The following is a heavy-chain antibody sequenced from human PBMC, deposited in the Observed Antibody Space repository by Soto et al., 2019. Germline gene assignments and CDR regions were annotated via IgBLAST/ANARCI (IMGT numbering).Heavy chain of an antibody. V-gene: IGHV4-31*03. CDR2: IYYSGST. Sequence: SETLSLTCTVSGGSISSGGYYWSWIRQHPGKGLEWIGYIYYSGSTYYNPSLKSRVTISVDTSKNQFSLKLSSVTAADTAVYYCARNLSSKRWFDPWGQGTLVTVSS. CDR3: ARNLSSKRWFDP. CDR1: GGSISSGGYY. J-gene: IGHJ5*02.